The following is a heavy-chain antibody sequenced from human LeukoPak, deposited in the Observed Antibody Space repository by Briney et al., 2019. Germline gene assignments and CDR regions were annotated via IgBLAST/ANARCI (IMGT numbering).Heavy chain of an antibody. Sequence: SETLSLTRIVSGGSLSSYYWSWIRQPAGKGLKWIRRIYSSGNTNYNPSLKSRVTILVDKSKYQFSLKLSSVTAADTAVYYCARSGPIAVAGVDYWGQGTLVTVSS. CDR2: IYSSGNT. D-gene: IGHD6-19*01. J-gene: IGHJ4*02. CDR1: GGSLSSYY. CDR3: ARSGPIAVAGVDY. V-gene: IGHV4-4*07.